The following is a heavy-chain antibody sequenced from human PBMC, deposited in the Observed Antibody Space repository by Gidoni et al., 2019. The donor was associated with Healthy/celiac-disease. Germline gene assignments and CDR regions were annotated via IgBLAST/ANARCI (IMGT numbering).Heavy chain of an antibody. CDR3: ARLPIVVVPAAWGDYFDY. D-gene: IGHD2-2*01. CDR2: IYYSCST. J-gene: IGHJ4*02. Sequence: QLQLQESGPGLVKPSETLSLTCTVSGGSISSSSYYWGWIRQPPGKGLEWIGSIYYSCSTYYNPSLKSRVTISVDTSKNQFSLKLSSVTAADTAVYYCARLPIVVVPAAWGDYFDYWGQGTLVTVSS. V-gene: IGHV4-39*01. CDR1: GGSISSSSYY.